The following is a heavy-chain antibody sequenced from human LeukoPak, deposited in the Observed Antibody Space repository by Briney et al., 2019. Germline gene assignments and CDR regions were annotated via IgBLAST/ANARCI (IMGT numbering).Heavy chain of an antibody. CDR3: ATERITATSPSTP. J-gene: IGHJ5*02. V-gene: IGHV1-18*01. D-gene: IGHD3-10*01. CDR1: GYTFTSYG. Sequence: ASVKVSCKASGYTFTSYGISWVRQAPGQGLEWMGWISAYNGNTNYAQKLQGRVTMTTDTTTSTAYMELRSLGSDDTAVYYCATERITATSPSTPWGQGTLVTVSS. CDR2: ISAYNGNT.